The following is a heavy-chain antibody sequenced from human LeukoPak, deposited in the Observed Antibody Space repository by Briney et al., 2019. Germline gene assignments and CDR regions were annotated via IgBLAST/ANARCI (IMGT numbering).Heavy chain of an antibody. J-gene: IGHJ5*02. V-gene: IGHV4-31*03. CDR3: ARQGAGSWFNWFDP. CDR2: IYYSGST. D-gene: IGHD6-13*01. Sequence: SQTLSLTCTVSGGSISSGGYYWSWIRQHPGKGLEWIGYIYYSGSTYYNPSLKSRVTISVDTSKNQFSLKLSSVTAADTAVYYCARQGAGSWFNWFDPWGQGTLVTVSS. CDR1: GGSISSGGYY.